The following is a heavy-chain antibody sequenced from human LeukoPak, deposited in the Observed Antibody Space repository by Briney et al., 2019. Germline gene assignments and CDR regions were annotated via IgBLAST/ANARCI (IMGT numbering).Heavy chain of an antibody. CDR3: ARQIASAGTAGFDF. V-gene: IGHV4-4*07. CDR2: IYSTGST. CDR1: GGSISSYY. D-gene: IGHD6-13*01. Sequence: PSETLSLTCTVSGGSISSYYWSWIRQPAGKGLDWIGRIYSTGSTNYNPPLKSRVTMSVDTSKNQFSLRLRSVTAADTAVYYCARQIASAGTAGFDFWGQGALVTVSS. J-gene: IGHJ4*02.